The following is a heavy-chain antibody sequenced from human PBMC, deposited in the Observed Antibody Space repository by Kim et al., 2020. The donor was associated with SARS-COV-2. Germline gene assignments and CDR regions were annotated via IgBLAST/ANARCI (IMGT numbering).Heavy chain of an antibody. CDR3: ARDSDDSSSGHFDY. V-gene: IGHV1-18*01. CDR2: ISAYNGNT. CDR1: GYTFTSYG. J-gene: IGHJ4*02. Sequence: ASVKVSCKASGYTFTSYGISWVRQAPGQGLEWMGWISAYNGNTNYAQKLQGRVTMTTDTSTSTAYMELRSLRSDDTAVYYCARDSDDSSSGHFDYWGQGTLVTVSS. D-gene: IGHD3-22*01.